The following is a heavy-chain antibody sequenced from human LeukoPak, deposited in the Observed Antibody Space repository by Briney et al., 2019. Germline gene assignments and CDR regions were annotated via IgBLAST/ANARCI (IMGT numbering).Heavy chain of an antibody. Sequence: PSETLSLTCAVYGGSLSNYYWSWIRQPPGKGLEWIGEINHSGSTKFNPSLKSRVTILVDMSKSQFSLELRSVTAADTAVYYCARGPASGSEFAWFDPWGQGTLVTVSS. J-gene: IGHJ5*02. CDR1: GGSLSNYY. CDR2: INHSGST. CDR3: ARGPASGSEFAWFDP. D-gene: IGHD3-10*01. V-gene: IGHV4-34*01.